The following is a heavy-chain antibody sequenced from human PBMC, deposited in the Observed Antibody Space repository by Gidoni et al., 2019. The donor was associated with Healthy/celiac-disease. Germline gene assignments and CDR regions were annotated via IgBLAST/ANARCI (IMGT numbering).Heavy chain of an antibody. CDR2: ISSSGSTI. CDR3: ARDHDFGVVIHFDY. D-gene: IGHD3-3*01. CDR1: GFPFSSYE. V-gene: IGHV3-48*03. Sequence: EVQLVESGGGLVQPGGSLSPSCAASGFPFSSYEMNWVRQAPGKGLEWVSYISSSGSTIYYADSVKGRFTISRDNAKNSLYLQMNSLRAEDTAVYYCARDHDFGVVIHFDYWGQGTLVTVSS. J-gene: IGHJ4*02.